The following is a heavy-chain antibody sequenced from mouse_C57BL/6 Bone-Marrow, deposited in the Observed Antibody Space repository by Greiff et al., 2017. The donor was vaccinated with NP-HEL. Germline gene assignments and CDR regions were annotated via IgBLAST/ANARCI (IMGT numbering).Heavy chain of an antibody. Sequence: VQLVESGAELVKPGASVKISCKASGYAFSSYWMNWVKQRPGKGLEWIGQIYPGDGDTNYNGKFKGKATLTADKSSSTAYMQLSSLTSEDSAVYFCAYGSSFYYFDYWGQGTTLTVSS. CDR1: GYAFSSYW. V-gene: IGHV1-80*01. D-gene: IGHD1-1*01. J-gene: IGHJ2*01. CDR3: AYGSSFYYFDY. CDR2: IYPGDGDT.